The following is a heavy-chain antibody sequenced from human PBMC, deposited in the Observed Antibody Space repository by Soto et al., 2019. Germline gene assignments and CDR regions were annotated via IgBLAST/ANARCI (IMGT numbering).Heavy chain of an antibody. Sequence: QLQLQESGPGLVKSSETLSLTCSVSGGSISSRESYWGWIRQPPGKGLEWIGTIYYSGSTYYNPSLKSRATIXVXTXXNQFSLKRSSVTAADTAAYYCARHWGRGAAGTCYNWGQGTLVTVSS. CDR1: GGSISSRESY. D-gene: IGHD6-13*01. CDR2: IYYSGST. CDR3: ARHWGRGAAGTCYN. V-gene: IGHV4-39*01. J-gene: IGHJ4*02.